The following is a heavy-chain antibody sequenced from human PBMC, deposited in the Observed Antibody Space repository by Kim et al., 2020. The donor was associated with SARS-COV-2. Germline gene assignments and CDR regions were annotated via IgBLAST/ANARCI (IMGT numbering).Heavy chain of an antibody. CDR2: IYYSGST. D-gene: IGHD3-10*01. Sequence: SETLSLTCTVSGGSISSGGYYWSWIRQHPGKGLEWIGYIYYSGSTYYNPSLKSRVTISVDTAKNQFSLKLSSVTAADTAVYYCARVHYYYYGSGGPSIPIEESTWFDPWGQGTLVTVSS. J-gene: IGHJ5*02. V-gene: IGHV4-31*03. CDR1: GGSISSGGYY. CDR3: ARVHYYYYGSGGPSIPIEESTWFDP.